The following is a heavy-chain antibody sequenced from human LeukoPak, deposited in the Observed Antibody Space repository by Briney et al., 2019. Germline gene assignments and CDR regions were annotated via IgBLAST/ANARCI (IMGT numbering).Heavy chain of an antibody. D-gene: IGHD2-2*01. V-gene: IGHV3-23*01. CDR1: GFTFSSYA. J-gene: IGHJ6*03. CDR3: AKVGSCSTSCHYYYYMDV. Sequence: GGSLRLSCAASGFTFSSYAMSWVRQAPGKGLEWVSAISGSGGSTYYADSVKGRFTISRDNSKNTLYLQMNSLRAEDTAVYYCAKVGSCSTSCHYYYYMDVWGKGTTVTVSS. CDR2: ISGSGGST.